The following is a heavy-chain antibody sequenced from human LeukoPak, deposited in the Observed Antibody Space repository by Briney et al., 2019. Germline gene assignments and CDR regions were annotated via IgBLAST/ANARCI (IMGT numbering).Heavy chain of an antibody. D-gene: IGHD2-2*01. J-gene: IGHJ4*02. CDR2: ISWEDGNT. CDR3: AKTSGTYDYFDH. Sequence: GGSLRLSCAASGFTFDDYTMHWVRQAPGKGLECVSLISWEDGNTYYADSVKGRFTIPRDNSKNSLYLQMNSLRTEDTALYYCAKTSGTYDYFDHWGQGTLVTVSS. V-gene: IGHV3-43*01. CDR1: GFTFDDYT.